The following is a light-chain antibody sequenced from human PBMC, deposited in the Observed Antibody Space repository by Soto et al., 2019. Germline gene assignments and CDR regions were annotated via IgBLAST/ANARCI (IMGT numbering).Light chain of an antibody. CDR2: EGS. V-gene: IGLV2-23*01. Sequence: QSALTQPASVSGSPGQSITISCTGTSSDVGSYNLVSGYQQHPGKAPNLMIYEGSKRPSGVSNRFSGSKSGNTASLTISGLHAEDEADYCYCSYAGSSTLVFGGRTKVTVL. CDR3: CSYAGSSTLV. CDR1: SSDVGSYNL. J-gene: IGLJ2*01.